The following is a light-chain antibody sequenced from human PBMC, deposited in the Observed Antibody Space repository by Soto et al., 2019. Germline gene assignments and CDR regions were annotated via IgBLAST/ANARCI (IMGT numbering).Light chain of an antibody. CDR2: DVS. Sequence: DIVLTQSPATLSLSPGERATLSCRASQSVGTYLVWYQHKPGQAPRLLIHDVSNRATGIQARFSGSGSGTDFTLTISSLEPEDFAVYYCHQRRDWPRTFGQGTKVEIK. CDR1: QSVGTY. CDR3: HQRRDWPRT. V-gene: IGKV3-11*01. J-gene: IGKJ1*01.